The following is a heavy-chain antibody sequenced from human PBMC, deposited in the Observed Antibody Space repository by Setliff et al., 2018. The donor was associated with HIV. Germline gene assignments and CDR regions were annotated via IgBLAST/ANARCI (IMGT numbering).Heavy chain of an antibody. D-gene: IGHD3-10*01. V-gene: IGHV4-39*01. CDR1: GGSISSSSYY. Sequence: LSLTCTVSGGSISSSSYYWGWIRQPPGKGLEWIGSIYYSGSTYYNPSLKSRVTISVDTSKNQFSLKLSSVTAADTAVYYCARHGLLWFGAGYNWFDPWGQGTLVTSP. CDR2: IYYSGST. J-gene: IGHJ5*02. CDR3: ARHGLLWFGAGYNWFDP.